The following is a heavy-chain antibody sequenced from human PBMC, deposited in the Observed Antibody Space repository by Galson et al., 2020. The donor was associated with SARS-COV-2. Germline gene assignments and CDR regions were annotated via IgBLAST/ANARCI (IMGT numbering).Heavy chain of an antibody. CDR2: TAYSGHTT. CDR1: GFPFTNYA. J-gene: IGHJ4*02. D-gene: IGHD4-17*01. Sequence: GESPKIYCAASGFPFTNYALHWVRQAPGKVLEWGEPTAYSGHTTYNEDSVKGRFTISRDNSKNTLYLQMNSLAAEDTAVYYCAKEVLDYDGSFYDYWGQGTLVTVTS. CDR3: AKEVLDYDGSFYDY. V-gene: IGHV3-30*04.